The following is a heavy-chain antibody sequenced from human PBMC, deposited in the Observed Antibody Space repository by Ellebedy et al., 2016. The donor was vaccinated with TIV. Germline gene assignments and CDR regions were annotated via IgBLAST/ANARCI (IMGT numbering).Heavy chain of an antibody. CDR2: IYYSGNT. D-gene: IGHD3-10*01. V-gene: IGHV4-59*08. Sequence: SETLSLTCTVSGGSISSYYWSWIRQPPGKGLEWIGYIYYSGNTNYNPSLKSRVTISVDTSKNQFSLKLSSVTAADTAVYYCASSVLLYTDGLFDYWGQGTLVTVSS. CDR3: ASSVLLYTDGLFDY. CDR1: GGSISSYY. J-gene: IGHJ4*02.